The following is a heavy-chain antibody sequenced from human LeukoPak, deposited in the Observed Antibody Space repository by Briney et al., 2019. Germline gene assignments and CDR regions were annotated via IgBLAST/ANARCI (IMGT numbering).Heavy chain of an antibody. V-gene: IGHV7-4-1*02. CDR3: ARAFQSLGGLSLPDY. Sequence: ASVKVSCKVSGYTLTELSMHWVRQAPGQGLEWMGWIHPSTGNPTYAQGFTGRFVFSLDTSVSTTYLQISGLKAEDTAVYYCARAFQSLGGLSLPDYWGQGTLVTVSS. J-gene: IGHJ4*02. D-gene: IGHD3-16*02. CDR1: GYTLTELS. CDR2: IHPSTGNP.